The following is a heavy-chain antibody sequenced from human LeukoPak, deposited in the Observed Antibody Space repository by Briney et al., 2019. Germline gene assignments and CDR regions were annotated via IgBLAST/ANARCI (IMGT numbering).Heavy chain of an antibody. CDR2: ITGGASGGTT. D-gene: IGHD3-10*01. CDR1: GFTFSSYA. Sequence: GGSLRLSCASSGFTFSSYAMSWVRQAPGRGLECVSIITGGASGGTTYYADSVKGRFTISRDNSKDTLYLQMNSLRAEDTAVYYCAKDRRPSGSGSRFDYWGQGTHVTVSS. J-gene: IGHJ4*02. CDR3: AKDRRPSGSGSRFDY. V-gene: IGHV3-23*01.